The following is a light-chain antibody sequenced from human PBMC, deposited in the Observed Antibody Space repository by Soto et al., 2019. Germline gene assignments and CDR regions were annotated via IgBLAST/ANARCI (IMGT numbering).Light chain of an antibody. J-gene: IGKJ1*01. Sequence: EIVLTQSPGTLSLSPGERATLSCRASQSVSSSYLAWYQQKPGQAPRLLIYGASSRATGIPDRFSGSGSGTDFTLTISRLAPEDFAVYCCQHYGSSSGTFGQGTKVEIK. V-gene: IGKV3-20*01. CDR3: QHYGSSSGT. CDR2: GAS. CDR1: QSVSSSY.